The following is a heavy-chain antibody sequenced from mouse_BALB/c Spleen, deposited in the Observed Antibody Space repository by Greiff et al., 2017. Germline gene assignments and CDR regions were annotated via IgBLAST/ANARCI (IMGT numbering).Heavy chain of an antibody. Sequence: QVQLQQPGAELVKPGAPVKLSCKASGYTFTSYWMNWVKQRPGRGLEWIGRIDPSDSETHYNQKFKGKATLTADTSSSTAYMQLSSLTSEDSAIYYCARRTVVATRAMDYWGQGTSVTVSS. V-gene: IGHV1-69*02. J-gene: IGHJ4*01. CDR3: ARRTVVATRAMDY. CDR1: GYTFTSYW. D-gene: IGHD1-1*01. CDR2: IDPSDSET.